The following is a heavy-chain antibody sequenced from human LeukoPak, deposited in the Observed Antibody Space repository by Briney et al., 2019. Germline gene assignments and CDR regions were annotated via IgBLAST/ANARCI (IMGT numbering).Heavy chain of an antibody. V-gene: IGHV4-59*01. CDR3: ARGMGLYGDV. Sequence: SETLSLTCTVSGGSISSYYWSWIRQPPGKGLEWIGYIYYSGSTNYNPSLKSRVTISVDTSKNQFSLKLSSVTAADTAVYYCARGMGLYGDVWGQGTTVTVSS. CDR1: GGSISSYY. CDR2: IYYSGST. J-gene: IGHJ6*02. D-gene: IGHD2-8*01.